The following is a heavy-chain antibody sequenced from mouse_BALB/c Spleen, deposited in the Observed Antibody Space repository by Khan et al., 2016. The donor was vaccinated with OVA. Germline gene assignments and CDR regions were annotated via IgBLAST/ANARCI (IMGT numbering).Heavy chain of an antibody. CDR1: GYTFTNYG. V-gene: IGHV9-3-1*01. Sequence: QIQLVQSGPELKKPGETVKISCKASGYTFTNYGMNWVKQSPGKALKWMGWINTYTGEPTYADDFKGRFAFSLETSASTAYLPINNLKNEDTATYFCARPPYFSYTLDYWGQGTSVTVSS. CDR3: ARPPYFSYTLDY. J-gene: IGHJ4*01. D-gene: IGHD2-10*01. CDR2: INTYTGEP.